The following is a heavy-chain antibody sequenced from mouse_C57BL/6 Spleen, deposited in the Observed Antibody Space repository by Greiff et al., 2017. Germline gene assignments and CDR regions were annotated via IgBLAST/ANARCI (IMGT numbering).Heavy chain of an antibody. CDR1: GYTFTSYW. V-gene: IGHV1-55*01. Sequence: QVQLQQSGAELVKPGASVKMSCKASGYTFTSYWITWVKQRPGQGLEWIGDIYPGSGSTNYNEKFKSKATLTVDTSSSTAYMQLSSLTSEDSAVYYCARAYYGNFDVWGTGTTVTVSS. CDR2: IYPGSGST. J-gene: IGHJ1*03. CDR3: ARAYYGNFDV.